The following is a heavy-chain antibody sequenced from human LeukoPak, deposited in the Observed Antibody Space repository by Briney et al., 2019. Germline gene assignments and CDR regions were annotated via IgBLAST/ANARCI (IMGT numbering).Heavy chain of an antibody. J-gene: IGHJ5*02. D-gene: IGHD1-7*01. Sequence: SETLSLTCSVSGVSIINFYWSWIRQPPGKGLEWIGYISNSGGTTYNPSLKSRVTISIDTSKNQVSLNLSSVTAADTAVYYCAGGGTTNNWFVPWGQGALVTVSS. CDR2: ISNSGGT. CDR1: GVSIINFY. V-gene: IGHV4-59*01. CDR3: AGGGTTNNWFVP.